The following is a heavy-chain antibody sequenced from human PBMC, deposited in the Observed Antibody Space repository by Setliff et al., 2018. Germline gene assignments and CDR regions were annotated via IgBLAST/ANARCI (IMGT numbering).Heavy chain of an antibody. V-gene: IGHV4-4*08. CDR2: IYTSGGT. Sequence: PLATLSLTCTVSGDSMNDNHWTWIRQPPGKGLEWIGYIYTSGGTNYNPSLKSRVTISVDMSKNQFSLKLSSVIAADTAVYYCARGVSSVSWTPRYWGRGILVTVSS. D-gene: IGHD6-19*01. CDR1: GDSMNDNH. J-gene: IGHJ4*02. CDR3: ARGVSSVSWTPRY.